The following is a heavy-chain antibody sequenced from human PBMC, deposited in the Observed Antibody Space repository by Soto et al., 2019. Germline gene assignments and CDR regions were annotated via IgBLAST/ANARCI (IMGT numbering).Heavy chain of an antibody. V-gene: IGHV1-69*06. Sequence: ASVKVSCKASGGTFSSYAISWVRQAPGQGLEWMGGIIPIFGTANYAQKFQGRVTITADKSTSTAYMELSSLRSEDTAVYYCARGDIVVLPAAPLDRPGGGMDVWGHGTTVTV. CDR3: ARGDIVVLPAAPLDRPGGGMDV. CDR2: IIPIFGTA. CDR1: GGTFSSYA. D-gene: IGHD2-2*01. J-gene: IGHJ6*02.